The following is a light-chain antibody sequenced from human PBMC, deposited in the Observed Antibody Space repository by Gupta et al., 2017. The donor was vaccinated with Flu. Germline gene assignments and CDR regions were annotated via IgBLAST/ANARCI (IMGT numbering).Light chain of an antibody. J-gene: IGLJ1*01. CDR3: CLYLGSNTYV. CDR2: EVS. CDR1: SSDVGSYNR. V-gene: IGLV2-18*01. Sequence: QSALTQTPPVSGSAGQSVTISCTGTSSDVGSYNRVSWYQQPPGTAPRLMIYEVSNRPSGVPDRFSGSKSGNTASLTISGLQAEDEADYYCCLYLGSNTYVFGTGTKVTVL.